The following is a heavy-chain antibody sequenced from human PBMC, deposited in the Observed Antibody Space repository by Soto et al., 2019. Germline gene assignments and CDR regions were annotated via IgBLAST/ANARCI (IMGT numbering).Heavy chain of an antibody. CDR3: ARIPGWLQGFDS. CDR1: GFSLSTTGMR. D-gene: IGHD6-19*01. CDR2: IDWDDDK. V-gene: IGHV2-70*04. J-gene: IGHJ4*02. Sequence: SGPTLVNPTQTLTLTCTFSGFSLSTTGMRVSWIRQPPGKALEWLARIDWDDDKFYTTSLKTRLTISKDTSKNQVVLTMTNMDPVDTATYLCARIPGWLQGFDSWGQGTLVTVS.